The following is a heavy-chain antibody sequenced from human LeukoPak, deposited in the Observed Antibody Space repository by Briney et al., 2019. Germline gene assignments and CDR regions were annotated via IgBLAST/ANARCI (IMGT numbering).Heavy chain of an antibody. Sequence: SETQSLTCTVSGGSISSYYWSWIRQPPGKGLEWIGYIYYSGSTNYNPSLKSRVTISVDTSKNQFSLKLSSVTAADTAVYYCAREGHCSGGSCDNWFDPWGQGTLVTVSS. CDR1: GGSISSYY. CDR2: IYYSGST. V-gene: IGHV4-59*01. CDR3: AREGHCSGGSCDNWFDP. D-gene: IGHD2-15*01. J-gene: IGHJ5*02.